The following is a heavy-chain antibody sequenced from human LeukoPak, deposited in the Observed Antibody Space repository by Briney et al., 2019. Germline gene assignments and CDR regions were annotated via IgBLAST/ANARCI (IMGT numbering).Heavy chain of an antibody. CDR2: INHSGNT. J-gene: IGHJ4*02. V-gene: IGHV4-34*01. CDR3: ARGLERWYYNY. Sequence: PSETLSLTCAVYGGSFSGYYWNWIRQPPGKGLEWIGEINHSGNTNYNPSLKSRVTISVDTSKNQFSLKLSSVTAADTAVYYCARGLERWYYNYWGKGTLVTVSS. CDR1: GGSFSGYY. D-gene: IGHD1-1*01.